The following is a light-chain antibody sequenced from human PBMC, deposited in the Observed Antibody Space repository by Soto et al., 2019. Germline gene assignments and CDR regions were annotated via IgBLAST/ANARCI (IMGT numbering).Light chain of an antibody. J-gene: IGLJ1*01. V-gene: IGLV1-47*02. CDR2: SNN. CDR1: SANIGNNF. Sequence: QSVLTQPPSASGTPGQRVTISCSGRSANIGNNFVCWYQQLPGTAPKLLIYSNNQRPSGVPDRFSGSKSGTSASLATSGLRSEDEGDYYCVSWDDGLSGLVFGTGTKVTVL. CDR3: VSWDDGLSGLV.